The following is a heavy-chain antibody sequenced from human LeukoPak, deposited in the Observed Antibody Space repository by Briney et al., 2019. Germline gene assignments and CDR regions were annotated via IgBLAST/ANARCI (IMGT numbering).Heavy chain of an antibody. D-gene: IGHD5-12*01. J-gene: IGHJ4*02. Sequence: GGSLRLSCAASGFTFSHYGMNWIRQAPGKGLEWVSYMSASSDSMHYADSVKGRFTVSRDNAKNSLYLQMNSLRAEDTAVYYCAKSRIRFSGQADDWGQGTLVTVSS. CDR2: MSASSDSM. CDR3: AKSRIRFSGQADD. CDR1: GFTFSHYG. V-gene: IGHV3-48*04.